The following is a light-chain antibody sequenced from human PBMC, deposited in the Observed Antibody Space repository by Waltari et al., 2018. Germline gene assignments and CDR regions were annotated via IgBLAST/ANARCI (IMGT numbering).Light chain of an antibody. J-gene: IGLJ1*01. Sequence: QSALTQPASVSGSPGQPITISCPGSTSVVGGYSLVSWSKQHPGKAPKLMIYAVTNRPSGVSHRFSGSKSGNTASLTISGLQTEDEADYYCCSYAGSTTSSVVFGTGTKVIVL. V-gene: IGLV2-23*02. CDR2: AVT. CDR1: TSVVGGYSL. CDR3: CSYAGSTTSSVV.